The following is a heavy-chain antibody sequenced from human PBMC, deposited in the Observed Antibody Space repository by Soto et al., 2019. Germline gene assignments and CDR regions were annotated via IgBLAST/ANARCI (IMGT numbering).Heavy chain of an antibody. Sequence: SVKVSCKASGYTFTSYDINWVRQARGQRLEWIGWIVVGSGNTNYAQKFQERVTITRDMSTSTAYMELSSLRSEDTAVYYCAADHSGYYYGMDVWGQGTTVTVSS. CDR1: GYTFTSYD. D-gene: IGHD1-26*01. J-gene: IGHJ6*02. V-gene: IGHV1-58*02. CDR3: AADHSGYYYGMDV. CDR2: IVVGSGNT.